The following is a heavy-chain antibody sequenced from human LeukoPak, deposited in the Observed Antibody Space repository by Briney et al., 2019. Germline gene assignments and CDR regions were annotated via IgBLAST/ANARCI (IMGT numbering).Heavy chain of an antibody. D-gene: IGHD1-26*01. CDR2: ISDSGGST. V-gene: IGHV3-23*01. CDR3: AKASGSYYKNYYFDY. Sequence: GGSLRLSCAASGFSFGSYAMNWVRQAPGKGLEWVSSISDSGGSTYYADSVRGRFTISRDNSKKTLYLQMNSLRADDTAVYHCAKASGSYYKNYYFDYWGQGTLVTVSS. CDR1: GFSFGSYA. J-gene: IGHJ4*02.